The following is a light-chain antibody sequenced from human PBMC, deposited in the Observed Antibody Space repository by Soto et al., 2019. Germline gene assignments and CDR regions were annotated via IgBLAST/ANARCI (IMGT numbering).Light chain of an antibody. CDR3: QQYDSRPHT. Sequence: EIVMTQSPGTLSVSPGGRATLSCRASQSIRTTLAWYQLKPGQSPRLLIFDASTTATGIPARFSGTGSGTEFTLTISSLQSEDFAVYYCQQYDSRPHTFGQGTKVEIK. CDR2: DAS. J-gene: IGKJ1*01. CDR1: QSIRTT. V-gene: IGKV3-15*01.